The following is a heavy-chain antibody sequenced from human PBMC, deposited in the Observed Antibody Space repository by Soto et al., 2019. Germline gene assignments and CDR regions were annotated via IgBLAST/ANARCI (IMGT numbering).Heavy chain of an antibody. D-gene: IGHD2-15*01. Sequence: QVQLVQSGAEVKKPGASVKVSCKASGYTFTGYYMHWVRQAPGQGLEWMGWINPNSCGTNYAQKFQCWVTMNRDTTISTANMELSRLRSDDTAVYYYARAMERCSGGSCYLPPYYYYYHGMDVPGQGTTVTGSS. CDR1: GYTFTGYY. J-gene: IGHJ6*02. CDR3: ARAMERCSGGSCYLPPYYYYYHGMDV. V-gene: IGHV1-2*04. CDR2: INPNSCGT.